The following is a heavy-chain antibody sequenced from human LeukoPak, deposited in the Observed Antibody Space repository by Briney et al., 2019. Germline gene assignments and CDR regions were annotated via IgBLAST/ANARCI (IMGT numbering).Heavy chain of an antibody. CDR1: GYTFTSYG. CDR2: ISAYNGNT. V-gene: IGHV1-18*01. D-gene: IGHD2-2*01. CDR3: ARDAVPDRISSTWFDP. J-gene: IGHJ5*02. Sequence: ASVKVSCKASGYTFTSYGISWVRQAPGQGLGWMGWISAYNGNTNYAQKLQGRVTMTTDTSTSTAYMELRSLRSDDTAVYYCARDAVPDRISSTWFDPWGQGTLVTVSS.